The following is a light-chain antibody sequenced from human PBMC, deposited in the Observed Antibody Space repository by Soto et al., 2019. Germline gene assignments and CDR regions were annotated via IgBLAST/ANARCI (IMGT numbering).Light chain of an antibody. Sequence: QSALTQPPSVSAAPGQKVTISCSGSKSNIGNNYVSWYQQLPGTAPKLVIYDNINRPSGIPDRFSGPKSGTSATLGITGLQTGDDADYYCGTWDSSLSVVVFGTGTKLTVL. CDR3: GTWDSSLSVVV. V-gene: IGLV1-51*01. J-gene: IGLJ1*01. CDR1: KSNIGNNY. CDR2: DNI.